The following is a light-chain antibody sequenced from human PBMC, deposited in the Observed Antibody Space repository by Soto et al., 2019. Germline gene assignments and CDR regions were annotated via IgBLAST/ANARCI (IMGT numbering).Light chain of an antibody. CDR3: QLYGRSIT. V-gene: IGKV3-20*01. CDR1: QSVVSSY. Sequence: EIVLAQSPGTLSLSPGERATLSCRASQSVVSSYLAWYQQKPGQAPRLLIYGASSRATGIPDRFSGSGSGTDFTLTITRLEPEDFAVYYCQLYGRSITFGQGTRLEIK. J-gene: IGKJ5*01. CDR2: GAS.